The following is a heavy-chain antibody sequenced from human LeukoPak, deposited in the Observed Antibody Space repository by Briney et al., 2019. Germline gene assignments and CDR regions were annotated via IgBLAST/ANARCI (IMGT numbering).Heavy chain of an antibody. D-gene: IGHD4-17*01. CDR2: VYYSGST. V-gene: IGHV4-59*01. CDR3: ARQTPGDLTWYLAL. Sequence: SETLSLTCTVSGGSISSYCWSWIRQAPGKGLEWMGCVYYSGSTNHNAYFKSRGTISVDTSKDKFSLNLSSVTTADTAVYYCARQTPGDLTWYLALWGRGTLVTVSS. CDR1: GGSISSYC. J-gene: IGHJ2*01.